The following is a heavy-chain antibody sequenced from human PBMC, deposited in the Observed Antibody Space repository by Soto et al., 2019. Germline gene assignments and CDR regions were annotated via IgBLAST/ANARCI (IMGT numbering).Heavy chain of an antibody. Sequence: TGGSLRLSCAASGFTFSSYSMNWVRQAPGKGLEWVSYISSSSSTIYYADSVKGRFTISRDNAKNSLYLQMNSLRDEDTAVYYCARDAILTGYYESNWFDPWGQGTLVTVSS. D-gene: IGHD3-9*01. CDR3: ARDAILTGYYESNWFDP. CDR2: ISSSSSTI. CDR1: GFTFSSYS. V-gene: IGHV3-48*02. J-gene: IGHJ5*02.